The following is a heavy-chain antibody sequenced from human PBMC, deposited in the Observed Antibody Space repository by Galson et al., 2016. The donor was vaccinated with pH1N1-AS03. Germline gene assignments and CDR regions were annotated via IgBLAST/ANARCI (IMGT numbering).Heavy chain of an antibody. CDR1: GDSVSSNSAA. J-gene: IGHJ4*02. V-gene: IGHV6-1*01. CDR3: AGMQLGALHF. Sequence: CAISGDSVSSNSAAWNWIRLSPSRSLEWLGRTYYRSRWKNDYAVSVKSRIIINPDTSKNQFSLQLNSVAPEDTAIYYCAGMQLGALHFWGRGTLVTVSS. D-gene: IGHD1-1*01. CDR2: TYYRSRWKN.